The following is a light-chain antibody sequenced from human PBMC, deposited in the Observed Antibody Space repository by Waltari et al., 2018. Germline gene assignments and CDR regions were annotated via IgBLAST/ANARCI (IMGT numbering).Light chain of an antibody. CDR3: GTWDSSLSGAV. V-gene: IGLV1-51*02. CDR1: SSTIGNNY. J-gene: IGLJ7*01. Sequence: SVLPQPPAVSAAPGQRVAISCSVGSSTIGNNYVSYYRQFLGTAPKLLIYENTERPSGIPGRFSDSKSGTSATLDITGLQAGDEADYYCGTWDSSLSGAVFGGGTHLTVL. CDR2: ENT.